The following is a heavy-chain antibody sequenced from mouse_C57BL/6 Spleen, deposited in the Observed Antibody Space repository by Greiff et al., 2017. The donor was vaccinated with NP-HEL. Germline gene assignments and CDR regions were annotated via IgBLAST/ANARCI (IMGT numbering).Heavy chain of an antibody. D-gene: IGHD1-1*01. Sequence: QVQLQQSGAELVKPGASVKISCKASGYAFSSYWMNWVKQRPGKGLEWIGQIYPGDGDTNYNGKFKGKATLTADKSSSTAYMQLSSLTSEDSAVYCCARTYYYGSSYWYFDVWGTGTTVTVSS. V-gene: IGHV1-80*01. J-gene: IGHJ1*03. CDR3: ARTYYYGSSYWYFDV. CDR1: GYAFSSYW. CDR2: IYPGDGDT.